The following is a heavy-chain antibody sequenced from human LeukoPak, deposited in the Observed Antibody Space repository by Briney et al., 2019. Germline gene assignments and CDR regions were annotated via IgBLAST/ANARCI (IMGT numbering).Heavy chain of an antibody. V-gene: IGHV4-59*12. Sequence: SETLSLTCTVSGGSISTYYWSWIRQPPGKGLEWIGYIYYSGSINYNPSLKSRVTISVDTSKNQFSLKLSSVTAADTAVYYCAKDIPESGWSHDFWGQGTLVTVSS. CDR3: AKDIPESGWSHDF. D-gene: IGHD6-19*01. J-gene: IGHJ4*02. CDR2: IYYSGSI. CDR1: GGSISTYY.